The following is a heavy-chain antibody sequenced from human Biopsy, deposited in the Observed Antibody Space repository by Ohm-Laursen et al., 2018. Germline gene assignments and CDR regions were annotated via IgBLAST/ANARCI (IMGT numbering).Heavy chain of an antibody. V-gene: IGHV3-15*01. CDR1: GFPFSKAW. D-gene: IGHD3-16*01. J-gene: IGHJ4*02. CDR2: IKSESDGGTT. CDR3: STMATF. Sequence: GSLRLSCAASGFPFSKAWMNWVRQAPGKGLEWVGRIKSESDGGTTDYAGPVTGRFTISRDDSKNTLYVQMNSLKTEDTAVYYCSTMATFWGQGTPVTVSS.